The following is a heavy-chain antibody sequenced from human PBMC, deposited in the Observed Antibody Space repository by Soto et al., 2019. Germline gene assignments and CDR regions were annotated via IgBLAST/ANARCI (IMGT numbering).Heavy chain of an antibody. Sequence: QVQLQESGPGLVKPSQTLSLTCTVSGGSISSGGYYWSWIRQPPGKDLDWIGYTYYSGSTYYNPSLKSRVTISVDTSKNQVSLKLSSVTAADTAVYYCARCLYDSVWGSYRIFDYWGQGTLVTVSS. J-gene: IGHJ4*02. CDR2: TYYSGST. CDR3: ARCLYDSVWGSYRIFDY. CDR1: GGSISSGGYY. V-gene: IGHV4-31*03. D-gene: IGHD3-16*02.